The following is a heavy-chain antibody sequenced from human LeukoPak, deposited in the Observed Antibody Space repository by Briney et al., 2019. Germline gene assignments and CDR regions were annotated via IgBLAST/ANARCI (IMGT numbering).Heavy chain of an antibody. CDR3: ASSRPGKADTGIAVAGNDY. Sequence: SETLSLTCTVSGGSISSYYWSWIRQPPGKGLEWIGYIYYSGSTNYNPSLKSRVTISVDTSKNQFSLKLSSVTAADTAMYYCASSRPGKADTGIAVAGNDYWGQGTLVTVSS. CDR2: IYYSGST. V-gene: IGHV4-59*12. D-gene: IGHD6-19*01. CDR1: GGSISSYY. J-gene: IGHJ4*02.